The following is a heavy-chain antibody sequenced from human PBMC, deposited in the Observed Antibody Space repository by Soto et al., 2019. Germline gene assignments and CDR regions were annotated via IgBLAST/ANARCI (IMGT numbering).Heavy chain of an antibody. D-gene: IGHD3-9*01. CDR2: IWYDVSNK. CDR3: ASGRDFDWLPLDY. V-gene: IGHV3-33*01. J-gene: IGHJ4*02. CDR1: GFTFSSYG. Sequence: QVQLVETGGGVVQPGRSLRLSCAASGFTFSSYGMHWVRQAPGKGLEWVAVIWYDVSNKYYADSVKGRFNISRDNSKNTLHLQLNNLSAEDTAVYYVASGRDFDWLPLDYWGQGTLVTVSS.